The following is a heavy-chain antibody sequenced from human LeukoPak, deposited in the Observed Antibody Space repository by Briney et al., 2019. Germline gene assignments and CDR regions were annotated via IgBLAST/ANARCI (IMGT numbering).Heavy chain of an antibody. CDR1: GGSFSGYY. CDR3: ARGGYYYGSGSYFYWFDP. Sequence: SETLSLTCAGYGGSFSGYYRSWIRQPPGKGLVWIEEINHSGGTNYNPSLKSRVTISVDTSKNQFSLKLSSVTAADTAVYYCARGGYYYGSGSYFYWFDPWGQGTLVTVSS. V-gene: IGHV4-34*01. D-gene: IGHD3-10*01. J-gene: IGHJ5*02. CDR2: INHSGGT.